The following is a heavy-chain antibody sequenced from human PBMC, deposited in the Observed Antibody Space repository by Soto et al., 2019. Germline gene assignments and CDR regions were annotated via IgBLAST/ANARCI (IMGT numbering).Heavy chain of an antibody. CDR1: GFTFSSCA. Sequence: QVQLVESGGGVVQPGRSLRLSCAASGFTFSSCAMHWVRQAPGKGLEWVAVITYDGSNNYHADSVKGRFTISRDNTKNTLYLQMNSLGADDTAVYYCAKDLSGGWSLDYWGQGTLVTVSS. V-gene: IGHV3-30*18. CDR2: ITYDGSNN. D-gene: IGHD6-19*01. CDR3: AKDLSGGWSLDY. J-gene: IGHJ4*02.